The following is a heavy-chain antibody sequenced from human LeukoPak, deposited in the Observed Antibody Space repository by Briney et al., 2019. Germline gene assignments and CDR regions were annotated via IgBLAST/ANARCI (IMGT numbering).Heavy chain of an antibody. CDR2: ISSSGSTI. D-gene: IGHD3-10*02. Sequence: PGGSLRLSCAAPGFTFSGYSMNWVRQAPGKGLEWVSYISSSGSTIYYADSVKGRFTISRDNAKNSLYLQMNSLRAEDTAVYYCAELGITMIGGVWGKGTTVTISS. V-gene: IGHV3-48*04. CDR3: AELGITMIGGV. J-gene: IGHJ6*04. CDR1: GFTFSGYS.